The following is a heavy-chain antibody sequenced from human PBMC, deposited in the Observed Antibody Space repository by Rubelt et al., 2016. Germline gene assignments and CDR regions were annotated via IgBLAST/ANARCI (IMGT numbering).Heavy chain of an antibody. CDR2: IIPILGIA. D-gene: IGHD3-22*01. Sequence: QVQLVQSGAEVKKPGSSVKVSCKASGGTFSSYAISWVRQAPGQGLEWMGRIIPILGIANYAQKFQGRVTNTADKSTSTAYMELSSLRSEDTAVYYCARDRLLDDSSGGDAFDIWGQGTMVTVSS. V-gene: IGHV1-69*04. CDR3: ARDRLLDDSSGGDAFDI. CDR1: GGTFSSYA. J-gene: IGHJ3*02.